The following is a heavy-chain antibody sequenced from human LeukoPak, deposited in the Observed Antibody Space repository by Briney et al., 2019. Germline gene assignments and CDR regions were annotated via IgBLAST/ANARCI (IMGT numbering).Heavy chain of an antibody. D-gene: IGHD2-15*01. Sequence: PGRSLRLSCAASGFTFSSYGMHWVRQAPGKGLEGVAVISYDGSIKYYADSVKGRFTISRDNSKNTLYLQMNSLRAEDTAVYYCAKDALRYCSGGSCYHFDYWGQGTLVTVSS. J-gene: IGHJ4*02. CDR2: ISYDGSIK. CDR3: AKDALRYCSGGSCYHFDY. CDR1: GFTFSSYG. V-gene: IGHV3-30*18.